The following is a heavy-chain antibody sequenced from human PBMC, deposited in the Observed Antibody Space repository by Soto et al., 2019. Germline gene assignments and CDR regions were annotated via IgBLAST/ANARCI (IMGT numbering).Heavy chain of an antibody. J-gene: IGHJ5*02. CDR3: ARGLYYYDSSGYYSP. Sequence: GSLRLSCAASGFTFSSYCMNWVRQAPGKGLEWVSSISSSSSYIYYADSVKGRFTISRDNAKNSLYLQMNSLRAEDTAVYYCARGLYYYDSSGYYSPWGQGTLVTVSS. V-gene: IGHV3-21*01. CDR1: GFTFSSYC. CDR2: ISSSSSYI. D-gene: IGHD3-22*01.